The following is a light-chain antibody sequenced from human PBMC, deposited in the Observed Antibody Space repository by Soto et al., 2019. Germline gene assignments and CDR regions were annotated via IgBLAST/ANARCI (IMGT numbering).Light chain of an antibody. J-gene: IGKJ3*01. V-gene: IGKV3-11*01. CDR3: QQRNNWSPLFP. CDR2: GSS. CDR1: HTVGSY. Sequence: EIVLTQSPATLSLSPGERATLPCRSSHTVGSYLAWYQQKPGQAPRLLIYGSSNRATGIPARFSGSGSGTDFSLTISSLEPEDFAVCYCQQRNNWSPLFPLGPGTNVAI.